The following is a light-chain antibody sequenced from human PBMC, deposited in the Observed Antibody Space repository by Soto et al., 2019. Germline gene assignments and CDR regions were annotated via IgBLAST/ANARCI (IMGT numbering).Light chain of an antibody. Sequence: EIVLTQSPGTLALYPGERATLSCRGGQSVSSSYLAWYQQKPCQAPRLLIYGASNRATGIPDRFSGRGSGTDFTLTIGSLEPDDFAVYYCQQYGNSPPLTFGGGTKV. CDR2: GAS. CDR1: QSVSSSY. J-gene: IGKJ4*01. V-gene: IGKV3-20*01. CDR3: QQYGNSPPLT.